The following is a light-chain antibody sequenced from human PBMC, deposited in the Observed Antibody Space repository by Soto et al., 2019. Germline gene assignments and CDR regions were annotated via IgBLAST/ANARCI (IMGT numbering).Light chain of an antibody. J-gene: IGKJ1*01. V-gene: IGKV3-20*01. CDR1: QSVRSSY. CDR2: GAS. Sequence: EIMLTQSPGTLSLSPGERATLSCRASQSVRSSYLAWYQQKPGQSPRLLIYGASNRATGIPDRFSGSGSGTDFPLDSSRLEPEDFALYYCQQYGSSPTFGQRTKVEIK. CDR3: QQYGSSPT.